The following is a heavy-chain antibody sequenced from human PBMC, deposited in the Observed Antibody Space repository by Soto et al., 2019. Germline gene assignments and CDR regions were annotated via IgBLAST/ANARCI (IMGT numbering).Heavy chain of an antibody. D-gene: IGHD3-22*01. J-gene: IGHJ4*02. CDR2: ISGHNGNT. Sequence: ASVKVSCKASGYSFTSYGISWVRQAPGQGPEWMGWISGHNGNTNHPQSLQGRVTMTTDTSRNTAYMELRSLRSDDTAVYYCARHRFNYYDDTVYYYFGPWGQGTLVTVSS. CDR3: ARHRFNYYDDTVYYYFGP. CDR1: GYSFTSYG. V-gene: IGHV1-18*04.